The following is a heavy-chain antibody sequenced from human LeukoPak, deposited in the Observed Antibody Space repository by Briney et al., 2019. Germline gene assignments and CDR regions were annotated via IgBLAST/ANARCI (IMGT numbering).Heavy chain of an antibody. V-gene: IGHV4-38-2*02. CDR3: AKNSGYYHPYYIDS. CDR1: GYSISSGYY. Sequence: SETLSLTCIVSGYSISSGYYWDWIRPPPGKGLEWIGNIYHSRSTYYNPSLKSRVTISVDTSKNHFSLKLNSVTAADTAVYYCAKNSGYYHPYYIDSWGQGTLVTVSS. CDR2: IYHSRST. J-gene: IGHJ4*02. D-gene: IGHD3-22*01.